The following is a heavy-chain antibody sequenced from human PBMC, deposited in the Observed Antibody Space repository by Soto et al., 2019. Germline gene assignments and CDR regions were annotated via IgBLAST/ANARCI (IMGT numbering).Heavy chain of an antibody. V-gene: IGHV3-64*01. CDR2: ISSNGGTT. D-gene: IGHD1-7*01. CDR3: VRRVSGNYDY. CDR1: GFTFSSYD. J-gene: IGHJ4*02. Sequence: EVQLAESGGGMVQPGGSLRLSCVASGFTFSSYDMHWVRQAPGKGLEYVSSISSNGGTTYYGTSVKGRFTISRDNSKNTLYLQMGSLIAEDMAVYYCVRRVSGNYDYWGQGTLVTVSS.